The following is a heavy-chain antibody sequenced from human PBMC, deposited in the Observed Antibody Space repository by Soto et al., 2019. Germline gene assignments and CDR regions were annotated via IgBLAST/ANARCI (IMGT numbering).Heavy chain of an antibody. J-gene: IGHJ4*02. D-gene: IGHD1-26*01. CDR3: AKDSGGSGELAACLVN. Sequence: PGGTLRLSCAASGFTLSSYAMSWVRQAQGKGLEWGPAITGSGGSTYYADSVKGRFTISRDNSKNTLYLQMNSVRAGDTAIYSCAKDSGGSGELAACLVNLGQGALLTVFS. V-gene: IGHV3-23*01. CDR1: GFTLSSYA. CDR2: ITGSGGST.